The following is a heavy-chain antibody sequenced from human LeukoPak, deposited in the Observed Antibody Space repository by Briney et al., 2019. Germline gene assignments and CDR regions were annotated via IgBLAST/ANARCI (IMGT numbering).Heavy chain of an antibody. J-gene: IGHJ6*03. CDR3: VRGMTTVTPRGYYYLDV. D-gene: IGHD4-17*01. V-gene: IGHV4-39*07. Sequence: PSETLSLTCSVSGVSISSTNYYWTWIRQPPGKGLEWIGNIDDIGDTRYSPSLKSRVTISLDTPNNTPNIQFSLRLKSLTAADTAVYYCVRGMTTVTPRGYYYLDVWGKGTTVTVSS. CDR2: IDDIGDT. CDR1: GVSISSTNYY.